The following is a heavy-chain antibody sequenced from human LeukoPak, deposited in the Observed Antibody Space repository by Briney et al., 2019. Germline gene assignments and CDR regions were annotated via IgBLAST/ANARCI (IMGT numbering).Heavy chain of an antibody. CDR3: ARHTTSHYFQH. Sequence: SETLSLTCTVSGGSISSYYWSWIRQPPGKGLEWTGYIYSSGSTNYNPSHKSRVTISVDTSKKQFSLKLSSVTAADTAVYYCARHTTSHYFQHWGQGTLVTVSS. V-gene: IGHV4-59*08. CDR2: IYSSGST. D-gene: IGHD1-1*01. CDR1: GGSISSYY. J-gene: IGHJ1*01.